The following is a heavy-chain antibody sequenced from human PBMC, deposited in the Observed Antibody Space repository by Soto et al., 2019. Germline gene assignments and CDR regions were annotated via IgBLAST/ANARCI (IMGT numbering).Heavy chain of an antibody. J-gene: IGHJ6*02. D-gene: IGHD2-2*01. CDR1: GGSISSSNW. CDR2: IYHSGST. V-gene: IGHV4-4*02. CDR3: ARVVGGYYYGMDV. Sequence: QVQLQESGPGLVKPSGTLSLTCAVSGGSISSSNWWSWVRQPPGKGLEWIGEIYHSGSTNYNPSLKIRVTISEDKSKNQFSLKLSSVTAADTAVYYGARVVGGYYYGMDVWGQGTTVTVSS.